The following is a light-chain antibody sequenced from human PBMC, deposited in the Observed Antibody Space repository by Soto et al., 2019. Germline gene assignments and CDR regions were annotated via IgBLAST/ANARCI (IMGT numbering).Light chain of an antibody. CDR3: QKYNSSPWT. V-gene: IGKV1-27*01. J-gene: IGKJ1*01. Sequence: DIQMTQSPSSLSASVGDRVTITCRASQGISNYLAWYQQKPGKVPKLLIYAASTLQSVIPSRFSGSGSGTDFTLTISSLQPEDVATYYFQKYNSSPWTFGQGTKVQIK. CDR2: AAS. CDR1: QGISNY.